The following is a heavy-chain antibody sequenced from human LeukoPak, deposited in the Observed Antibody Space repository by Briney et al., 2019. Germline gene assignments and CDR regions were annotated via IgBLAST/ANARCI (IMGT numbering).Heavy chain of an antibody. CDR3: ARDRDSGDSNDN. J-gene: IGHJ4*02. D-gene: IGHD4-17*01. CDR2: IYYSGST. Sequence: PSQTLSLTCTVSGGSISSGDYYWSWIRQPPGKGLEWIGYIYYSGSTYYNPSLKSRVTISVDTSKNQFSLKLSSVTAADTAVYYCARDRDSGDSNDNWGQGTLVPVSS. V-gene: IGHV4-30-4*08. CDR1: GGSISSGDYY.